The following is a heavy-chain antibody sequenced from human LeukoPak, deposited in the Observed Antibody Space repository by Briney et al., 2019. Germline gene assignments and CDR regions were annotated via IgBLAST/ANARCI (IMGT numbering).Heavy chain of an antibody. CDR3: ARVDTAMVIFDY. D-gene: IGHD5-18*01. CDR1: GDSINSGSYY. J-gene: IGHJ4*02. Sequence: SQTLSLTCTVSGDSINSGSYYWSWIRQPRGKGLEWIGYIYYSGSTNYNPSLKSRVTISVDTSKNQFSLKLSSVTAADTAVYYCARVDTAMVIFDYWGQGTLVTVSS. V-gene: IGHV4-61*01. CDR2: IYYSGST.